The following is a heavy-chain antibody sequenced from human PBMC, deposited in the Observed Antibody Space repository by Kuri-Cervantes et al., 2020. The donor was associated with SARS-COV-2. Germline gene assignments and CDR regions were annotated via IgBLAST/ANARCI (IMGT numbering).Heavy chain of an antibody. J-gene: IGHJ4*02. CDR3: AKDLAASVTRGYFDY. CDR2: ISYDGSNK. V-gene: IGHV3-30*18. CDR1: GFTFSSYG. Sequence: GVSLKISCAASGFTFSSYGMHWVRQAPGKGLEWVAVISYDGSNKYYADSVKGRFTISRDNSKNTLYLQMNSLRAEDTAVYYCAKDLAASVTRGYFDYWGQGTLVTVSS. D-gene: IGHD6-13*01.